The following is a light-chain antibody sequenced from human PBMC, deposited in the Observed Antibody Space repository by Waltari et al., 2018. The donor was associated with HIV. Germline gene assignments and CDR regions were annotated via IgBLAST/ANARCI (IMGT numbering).Light chain of an antibody. Sequence: SSVLTQPPSVSVAPGQTARITCGGNTIGTKSVHWYQQKPVQAPVLVVYDDSDRPSGIPERFSGSNSGNTATLTINRVEAGDEADYCQVWDSSSAHVVFGGGTKLTVL. CDR2: DDS. CDR3: QVWDSSSAHVV. CDR1: TIGTKS. J-gene: IGLJ2*01. V-gene: IGLV3-21*02.